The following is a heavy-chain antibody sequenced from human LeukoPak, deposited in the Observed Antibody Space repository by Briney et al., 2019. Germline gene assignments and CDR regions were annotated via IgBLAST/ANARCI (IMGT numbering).Heavy chain of an antibody. J-gene: IGHJ3*01. Sequence: GGSLRLPCAASGFTFNTYWMIWVRQAPGKGLEWVANIDQGGSTKYYVDSLKGRFTISRDNAKNSLYLQMNSLRAEDTAVYYCVRDKGGRSGAIYYDAFDVWGQGTMVTVSS. V-gene: IGHV3-7*01. CDR2: IDQGGSTK. CDR1: GFTFNTYW. CDR3: VRDKGGRSGAIYYDAFDV. D-gene: IGHD1-26*01.